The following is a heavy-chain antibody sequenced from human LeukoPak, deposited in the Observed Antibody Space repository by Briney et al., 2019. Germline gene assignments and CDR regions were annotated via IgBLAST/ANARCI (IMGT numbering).Heavy chain of an antibody. Sequence: QSGGSLRLSCAASGFTFSSYAMSWVRQAPGKGLEWVSAIGGSGGSTYYADSVKGRFTISRDNSKNTLYLQMNSLRAEDTAVYYCAKDVPYGSGSYYSGWSDAFDIWGQGTMVTVSS. J-gene: IGHJ3*02. CDR1: GFTFSSYA. D-gene: IGHD3-10*01. V-gene: IGHV3-23*01. CDR3: AKDVPYGSGSYYSGWSDAFDI. CDR2: IGGSGGST.